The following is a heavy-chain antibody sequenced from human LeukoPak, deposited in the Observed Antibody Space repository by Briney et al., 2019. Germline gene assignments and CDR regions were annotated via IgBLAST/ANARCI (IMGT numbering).Heavy chain of an antibody. V-gene: IGHV3-21*04. Sequence: PGGSLRLSCAASGFTFSSYSMNWVRQAPGKGLEWVSSISSSSSYIYCADSVKGRFTISRDNAKNSLYLQMNSLRAEDTAVYYCARDCSMVRGVIGYWGQGTLVTVSS. J-gene: IGHJ4*02. D-gene: IGHD3-10*01. CDR1: GFTFSSYS. CDR2: ISSSSSYI. CDR3: ARDCSMVRGVIGY.